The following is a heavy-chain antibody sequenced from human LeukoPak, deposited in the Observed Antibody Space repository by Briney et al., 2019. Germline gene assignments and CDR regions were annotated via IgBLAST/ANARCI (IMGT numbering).Heavy chain of an antibody. Sequence: GGSLRLSCAASGFTFSSYSMNWVRQAPGKGLEWVSSISSSSSYIYYADSLKGRFTISRDNAKNSLYLNIHSLRAEDTAVYYCARDRADPDYGDYVFAYWGQGTLVTVST. CDR2: ISSSSSYI. V-gene: IGHV3-21*01. CDR1: GFTFSSYS. CDR3: ARDRADPDYGDYVFAY. D-gene: IGHD4-17*01. J-gene: IGHJ4*02.